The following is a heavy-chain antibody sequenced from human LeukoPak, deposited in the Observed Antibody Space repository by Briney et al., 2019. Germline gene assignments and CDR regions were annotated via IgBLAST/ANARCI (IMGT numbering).Heavy chain of an antibody. D-gene: IGHD2-15*01. CDR1: GFTFSSYA. CDR2: ISGSGGST. J-gene: IGHJ4*02. Sequence: GGSLRLSCAASGFTFSSYAMSWVRQAPGKGLEWVSAISGSGGSTYYADSVKGRVTISRDNSKNTLYLKMKSLRAEDTAVYYCAKGALGYCSGGTCRGGDYWGQGTLVTVSS. CDR3: AKGALGYCSGGTCRGGDY. V-gene: IGHV3-23*01.